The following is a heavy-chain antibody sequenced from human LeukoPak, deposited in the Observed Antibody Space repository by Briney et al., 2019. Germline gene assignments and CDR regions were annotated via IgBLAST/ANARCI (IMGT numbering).Heavy chain of an antibody. D-gene: IGHD2-2*02. CDR2: IYYSGST. CDR3: ARGSRQWEVQLLYLDY. CDR1: GGSISSYY. Sequence: SETLSLTCTVSGGSISSYYWSWIRQPPGKGLEWIGDIYYSGSTNYNPSLKSRVTISVDTSKNQFSLKLSSVTAADTAVYYCARGSRQWEVQLLYLDYWGQGTLVTVSS. J-gene: IGHJ4*02. V-gene: IGHV4-59*01.